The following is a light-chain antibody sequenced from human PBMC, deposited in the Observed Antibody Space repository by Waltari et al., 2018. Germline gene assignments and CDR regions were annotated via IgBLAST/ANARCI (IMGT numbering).Light chain of an antibody. CDR3: ATWDNSLSEVV. V-gene: IGLV1-51*01. Sequence: HSVLTQPPSVSAAPGQKVTLSCSGSISNIGNYYVSWYHQPPGAAPKLLIYDNNKRPSGIPDRFSASKSVTSATLAITGLQIGDEADYYCATWDNSLSEVVFGGGTKLTVL. CDR2: DNN. J-gene: IGLJ2*01. CDR1: ISNIGNYY.